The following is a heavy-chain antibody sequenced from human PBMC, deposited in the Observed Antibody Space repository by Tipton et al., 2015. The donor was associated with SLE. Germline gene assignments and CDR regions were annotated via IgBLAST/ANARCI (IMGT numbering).Heavy chain of an antibody. D-gene: IGHD5-12*01. CDR1: GFYVSDGFY. J-gene: IGHJ4*02. CDR2: IYHSGRT. Sequence: TLSLTCAVSGFYVSDGFYWGWIRQPPGKGLEWIASIYHSGRTYYNPSLKSRVSFSIDTSKNQFSLKLSSVTAADTAVYYCARRHYSGPFDNWGQGTLVTVST. V-gene: IGHV4-38-2*01. CDR3: ARRHYSGPFDN.